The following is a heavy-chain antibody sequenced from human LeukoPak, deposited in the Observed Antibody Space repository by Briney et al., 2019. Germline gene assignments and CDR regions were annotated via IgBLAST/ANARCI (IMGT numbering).Heavy chain of an antibody. CDR1: GGSFSGYY. D-gene: IGHD2-2*01. J-gene: IGHJ6*03. V-gene: IGHV4-34*01. CDR2: INHSGST. CDR3: ARRAPQTYCSSTSCSTSFYYYYYMDV. Sequence: SETLSLTCAVYGGSFSGYYWSWTRQPPGKGLEWIGEINHSGSTNYNPSLKSRVTISVDTSKNQFSLKLSSVTAADTAVYYCARRAPQTYCSSTSCSTSFYYYYYMDVWGKGTTVAVSS.